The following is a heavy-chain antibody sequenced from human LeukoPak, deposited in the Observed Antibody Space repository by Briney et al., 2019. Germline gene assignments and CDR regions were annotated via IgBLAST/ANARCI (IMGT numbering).Heavy chain of an antibody. CDR1: GFTFDDYA. V-gene: IGHV3-43D*04. J-gene: IGHJ5*02. CDR2: ISWDGGST. Sequence: PGGSLRLSCAASGFTFDDYAMHWVRQAPGKGLEWVSLISWDGGSTYYADSVKGRFTISRDNSKNSLYLQMNSLRAEDTALYYCARLPQAAAATLRFGWFDPWGQGTLVTVSS. CDR3: ARLPQAAAATLRFGWFDP. D-gene: IGHD6-13*01.